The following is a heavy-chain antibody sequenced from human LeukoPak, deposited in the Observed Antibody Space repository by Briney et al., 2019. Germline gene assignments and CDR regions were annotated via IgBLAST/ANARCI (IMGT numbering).Heavy chain of an antibody. J-gene: IGHJ4*02. CDR3: ERSPGLAVAGPRSENFDY. CDR1: GGTFSSYA. Sequence: SVKASCKASGGTFSSYAISWVRQAPGQGLEWMGRIIPIFGTANYAQKFQGRVTITTDESTSTAYMELRSLPSEDPAVYYCERSPGLAVAGPRSENFDYWGQGTLVTVSS. V-gene: IGHV1-69*05. CDR2: IIPIFGTA. D-gene: IGHD6-19*01.